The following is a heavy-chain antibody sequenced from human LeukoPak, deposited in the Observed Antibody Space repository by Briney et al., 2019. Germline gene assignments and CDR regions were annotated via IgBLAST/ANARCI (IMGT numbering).Heavy chain of an antibody. Sequence: GGSLRLSCAASGFTFSSYNMNWVRQAPGKGLEWVSYISSSGTTIYYADSVKGRFTISRDNAKSSLYLQMNSLRAEDTAVYYCASLPIPAYCGGDCQGYYWGRGTLVTVSS. CDR2: ISSSGTTI. J-gene: IGHJ4*02. CDR3: ASLPIPAYCGGDCQGYY. CDR1: GFTFSSYN. V-gene: IGHV3-48*04. D-gene: IGHD2-21*01.